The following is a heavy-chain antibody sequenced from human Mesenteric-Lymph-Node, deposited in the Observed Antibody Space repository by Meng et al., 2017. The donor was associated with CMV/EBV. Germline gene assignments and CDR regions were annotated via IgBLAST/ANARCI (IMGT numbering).Heavy chain of an antibody. CDR1: GYSFTSYW. V-gene: IGHV5-51*01. CDR3: ARSHYDFWSGYSPFDWFDP. D-gene: IGHD3-3*01. J-gene: IGHJ5*02. CDR2: IYPGDSDT. Sequence: GESLKISCKGSGYSFTSYWIGWVRQMPGKGLEWMGIIYPGDSDTRYSPSFQGQVTISADKSISTAYLQWSSLKASDTAMYYCARSHYDFWSGYSPFDWFDPWGQGTLVTVSS.